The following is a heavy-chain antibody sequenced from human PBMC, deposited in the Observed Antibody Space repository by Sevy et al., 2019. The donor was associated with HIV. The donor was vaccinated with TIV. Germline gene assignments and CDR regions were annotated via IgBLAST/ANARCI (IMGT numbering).Heavy chain of an antibody. CDR2: IYYSGDT. CDR1: GGSISSSSYY. J-gene: IGHJ4*02. V-gene: IGHV4-39*01. CDR3: ARRRYYGSMDY. Sequence: SETLSLTCTVSGGSISSSSYYWGWIRQPPGKGLEWIASIYYSGDTFYNPSLKSRVTISSDTSKNQFSLRLSSVTAADTAVYYCARRRYYGSMDYWGQETLVTVSS. D-gene: IGHD3-3*01.